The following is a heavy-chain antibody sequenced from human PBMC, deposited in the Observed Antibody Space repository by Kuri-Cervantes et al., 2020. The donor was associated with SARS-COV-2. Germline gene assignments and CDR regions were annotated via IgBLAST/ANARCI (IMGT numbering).Heavy chain of an antibody. Sequence: GESLKISCAASGFTFSSYAMHWVRQAPGKGLEWVAFIRYDGSNKYYADSVKGRFTISRDNSKNTLYLQMNSLRAEDTAVYYCAAEWSDAFDIWGQGTMVTVSS. J-gene: IGHJ3*02. V-gene: IGHV3-30*02. D-gene: IGHD2-8*01. CDR3: AAEWSDAFDI. CDR1: GFTFSSYA. CDR2: IRYDGSNK.